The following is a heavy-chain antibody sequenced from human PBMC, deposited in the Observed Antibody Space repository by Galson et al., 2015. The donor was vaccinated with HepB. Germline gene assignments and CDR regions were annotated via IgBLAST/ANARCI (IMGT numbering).Heavy chain of an antibody. Sequence: SLRLSCAASGFTFSSYAMSWVRQAPGKGLEWVSAISGSGGSTYYADSVKGRFTISRDNSKNTLYLQMNSLRAEDTAVYYCAKDGPPRVYYYDSSVENAFDIWGQGTMVTVSS. CDR1: GFTFSSYA. V-gene: IGHV3-23*01. CDR3: AKDGPPRVYYYDSSVENAFDI. J-gene: IGHJ3*02. D-gene: IGHD3-22*01. CDR2: ISGSGGST.